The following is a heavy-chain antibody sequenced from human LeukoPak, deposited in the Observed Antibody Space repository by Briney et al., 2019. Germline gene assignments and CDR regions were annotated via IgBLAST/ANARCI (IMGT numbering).Heavy chain of an antibody. J-gene: IGHJ4*02. CDR2: IWYDGSNK. D-gene: IGHD4-17*01. CDR3: AKDFNYGDYGRIDY. V-gene: IGHV3-30*02. CDR1: GFTFSTYG. Sequence: PGGSLRLSCEASGFTFSTYGMHWVRQAPGKGLEWVAVIWYDGSNKNYADSVKGRFTISRDNSKNTLYLQMNSLRAEDTAVYYCAKDFNYGDYGRIDYWGQGTLVTVSS.